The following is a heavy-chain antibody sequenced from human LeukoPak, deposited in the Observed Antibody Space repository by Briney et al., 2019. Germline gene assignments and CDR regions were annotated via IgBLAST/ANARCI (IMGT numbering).Heavy chain of an antibody. CDR1: RFTFSTYA. D-gene: IGHD2-15*01. CDR3: ARQVVFQLGY. Sequence: EGSRRLSCAASRFTFSTYAMHWVRQAPGKGLEWVAVISFDGSNKYYADSVKGRFTISRDNSKNTLYLQMSSLRAEDTAVYYCARQVVFQLGYWGQGTLVTVSS. V-gene: IGHV3-30*04. CDR2: ISFDGSNK. J-gene: IGHJ4*02.